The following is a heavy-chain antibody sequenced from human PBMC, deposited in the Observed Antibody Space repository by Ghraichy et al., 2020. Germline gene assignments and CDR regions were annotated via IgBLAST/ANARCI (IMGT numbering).Heavy chain of an antibody. D-gene: IGHD3-10*01. Sequence: SETLSLTCSVSDGSISGYFWNWIRQPPGKRLEWIANMHNTGTTNYNPSLKSRVTISIDTSKNQFSLKLSSVTAADTAVYYCAREKVVPYNYFDYWGRGTLVTVSS. CDR2: MHNTGTT. V-gene: IGHV4-59*01. CDR3: AREKVVPYNYFDY. J-gene: IGHJ4*02. CDR1: DGSISGYF.